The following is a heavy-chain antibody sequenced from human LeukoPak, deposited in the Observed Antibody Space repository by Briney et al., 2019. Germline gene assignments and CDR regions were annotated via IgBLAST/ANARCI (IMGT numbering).Heavy chain of an antibody. Sequence: PSETLSLTCTVSGGSISSSGYYWGWIRQPPGKGLEWIGSIYYSGSTYYNPSLKSRVTISVDTSKNQFSLKLSAVTAADTAVYYCARPPVVEGGAFDIWDQGTMVTVSS. J-gene: IGHJ3*02. CDR1: GGSISSSGYY. CDR3: ARPPVVEGGAFDI. V-gene: IGHV4-39*01. D-gene: IGHD2-15*01. CDR2: IYYSGST.